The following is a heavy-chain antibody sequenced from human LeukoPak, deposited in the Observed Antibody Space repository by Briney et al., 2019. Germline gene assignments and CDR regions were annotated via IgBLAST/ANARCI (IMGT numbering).Heavy chain of an antibody. CDR2: ISGGGGST. D-gene: IGHD3-22*01. CDR3: SPPRGDSSGYYYVY. V-gene: IGHV3-23*01. J-gene: IGHJ4*02. CDR1: GLTFSSYV. Sequence: GGSLRLSCTASGLTFSSYVMRWLRQAPGKGLEWVSTISGGGGSTFYADSVRGRFTISRDNSRSTLYLQMKSLRAEDTATYYCSPPRGDSSGYYYVYWGQGTLVTVSS.